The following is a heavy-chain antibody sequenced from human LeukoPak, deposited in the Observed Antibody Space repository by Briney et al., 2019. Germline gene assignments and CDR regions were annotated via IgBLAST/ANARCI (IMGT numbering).Heavy chain of an antibody. CDR1: GFTVSGNY. Sequence: GGSLRLSCAASGFTVSGNYMSWVRQAPGKGLEWVSVIYSGGTTYYADSVKGRFTISRDNSKNTLHLQMNSLRAEDTAVYYCARDQYSYAHAAHWGQGTLVTVSS. V-gene: IGHV3-66*01. CDR2: IYSGGTT. D-gene: IGHD5-18*01. J-gene: IGHJ4*02. CDR3: ARDQYSYAHAAH.